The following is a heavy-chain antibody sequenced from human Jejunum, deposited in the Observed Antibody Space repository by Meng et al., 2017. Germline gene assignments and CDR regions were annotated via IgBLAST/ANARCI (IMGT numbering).Heavy chain of an antibody. CDR1: GGSINSGGYH. V-gene: IGHV4-31*03. CDR3: ATGAPYVDRGGITPYYFGMGV. J-gene: IGHJ6*02. Sequence: SETLSLTCTVSGGSINSGGYHWSRIRQHPGKGLEWIGYIDYIGNTDHNPSLRSRVTISIDTSKNQFSLRVSSVTATDTAVYYCATGAPYVDRGGITPYYFGMGVWGQGTTVTVSS. CDR2: IDYIGNT. D-gene: IGHD3-10*01.